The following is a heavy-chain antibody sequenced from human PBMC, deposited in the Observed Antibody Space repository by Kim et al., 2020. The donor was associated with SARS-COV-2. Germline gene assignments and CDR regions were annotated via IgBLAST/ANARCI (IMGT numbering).Heavy chain of an antibody. CDR2: IYYSGST. D-gene: IGHD3-22*01. Sequence: SETLSLTCTVSGGSISSGGYYWSWIRQHPGKGLEWIGYIYYSGSTYYNPSLKSRVTISVDTSKNQFSLKLSSVTAADTAVYYCAREREIPYDSSGYPRAFGIWGQGTLVTVSS. CDR1: GGSISSGGYY. V-gene: IGHV4-31*03. CDR3: AREREIPYDSSGYPRAFGI. J-gene: IGHJ3*02.